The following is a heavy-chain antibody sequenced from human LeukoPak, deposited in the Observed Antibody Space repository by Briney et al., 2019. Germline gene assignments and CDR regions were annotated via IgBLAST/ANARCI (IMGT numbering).Heavy chain of an antibody. J-gene: IGHJ4*02. CDR3: ARGGVDDYGGNGPFDY. CDR1: GYTFTSYD. CDR2: ISAHKGYT. V-gene: IGHV1-18*01. Sequence: ASVKVSCKASGYTFTSYDITWVRQAPGQGLERMGWISAHKGYTKYSQRVQGRVVLTADTSTTTAYMELRSLRSDDTAVYYCARGGVDDYGGNGPFDYWGQGTLVTVSP. D-gene: IGHD4-23*01.